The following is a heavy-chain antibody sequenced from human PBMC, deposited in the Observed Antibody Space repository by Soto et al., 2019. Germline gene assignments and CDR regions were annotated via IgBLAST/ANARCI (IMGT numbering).Heavy chain of an antibody. D-gene: IGHD6-19*01. CDR1: GGSFRGYY. CDR3: ARAVNGGWYSPYAFDI. V-gene: IGHV4-34*01. CDR2: INHSGST. J-gene: IGHJ3*02. Sequence: QVQLQQWGAGLLKPSETLSLTCAVYGGSFRGYYWSWIRQPPGKGLEWIGEINHSGSTNYNPSLKSRVTISVDTSKNQFSLKRSSVTAADTAVYYCARAVNGGWYSPYAFDIWGRGTMVTVSS.